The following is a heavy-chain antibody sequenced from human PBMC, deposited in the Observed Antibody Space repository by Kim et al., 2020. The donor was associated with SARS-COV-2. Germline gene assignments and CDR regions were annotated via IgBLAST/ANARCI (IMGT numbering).Heavy chain of an antibody. CDR2: IRGNGDMT. CDR3: ARDSVEPARNSGMDV. D-gene: IGHD1-1*01. CDR1: GFIFSTYA. J-gene: IGHJ6*02. Sequence: GGSLRLSCAASGFIFSTYAMTWVRQGPGKGLEYVSGIRGNGDMTSYADPVKGRFTISRDNSKNTLYLHMNSLRGEDTALYYCARDSVEPARNSGMDVWGQGTTVTVSS. V-gene: IGHV3-23*01.